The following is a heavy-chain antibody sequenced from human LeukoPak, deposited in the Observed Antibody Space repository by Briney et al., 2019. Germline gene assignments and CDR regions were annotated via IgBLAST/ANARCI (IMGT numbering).Heavy chain of an antibody. V-gene: IGHV3-72*01. CDR1: GFSITDYY. Sequence: GSLRLSCAASGFSITDYYMEWVRQAPGKGLEWVGRTRNTAYSYTTEYAASVRGRFTISRDDSKNSLSLQMNSLKSEDTAVYYCARDSGEMGLDYWGQGTLVTVSS. CDR3: ARDSGEMGLDY. D-gene: IGHD3-10*01. J-gene: IGHJ4*02. CDR2: TRNTAYSYTT.